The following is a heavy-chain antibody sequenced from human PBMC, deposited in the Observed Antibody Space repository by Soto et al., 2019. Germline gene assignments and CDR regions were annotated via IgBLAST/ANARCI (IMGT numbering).Heavy chain of an antibody. J-gene: IGHJ4*02. Sequence: EVQLVESGGGLVQPGGSLRLSCAASGFTFSSYAMHWVRQAPGKGLEYVSAISSNGGSTYYANSVKGRFTISRDNSKNTLYLHMGSLRAEDMAVYYCARTEQWLGAFDYWGQGTLVTVSS. CDR3: ARTEQWLGAFDY. D-gene: IGHD6-19*01. CDR2: ISSNGGST. V-gene: IGHV3-64*01. CDR1: GFTFSSYA.